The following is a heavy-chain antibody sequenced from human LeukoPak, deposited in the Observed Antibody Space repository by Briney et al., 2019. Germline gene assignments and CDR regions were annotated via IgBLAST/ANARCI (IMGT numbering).Heavy chain of an antibody. Sequence: TLSLTCAVSGGSISSRDYSWSWLRQPPGKGLEWIGYIYHSGSTYYNPSLKSRVTISIDRSKNQFSLKLSSVTAADTAVYYCATEMTAMVYFDYWGQGTLVTVSS. V-gene: IGHV4-30-2*01. CDR2: IYHSGST. J-gene: IGHJ4*02. CDR1: GGSISSRDYS. D-gene: IGHD5-18*01. CDR3: ATEMTAMVYFDY.